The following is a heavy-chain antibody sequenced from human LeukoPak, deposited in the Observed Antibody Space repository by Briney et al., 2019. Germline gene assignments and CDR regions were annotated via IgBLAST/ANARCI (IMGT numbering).Heavy chain of an antibody. J-gene: IGHJ4*02. D-gene: IGHD6-13*01. CDR1: GLTFRSYE. V-gene: IGHV3-48*03. Sequence: PGGSLSLSCAASGLTFRSYEMNWVRLAPGKGLEWISYISRTGNSIYYADSVKGRFTISRDSAKNSLYLQMNSLRAEDTAVYYCARGPYSSNWYVTDWGQGTLVTVAS. CDR3: ARGPYSSNWYVTD. CDR2: ISRTGNSI.